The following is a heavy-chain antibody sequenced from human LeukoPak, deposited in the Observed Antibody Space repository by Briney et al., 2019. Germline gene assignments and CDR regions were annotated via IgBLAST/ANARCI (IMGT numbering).Heavy chain of an antibody. J-gene: IGHJ4*02. V-gene: IGHV1-2*02. CDR1: GYTFTGYY. Sequence: ASVKVSCKASGYTFTGYYTHWVRQARGQGLEWIGWINPNSGGTNYAQKFQGRVTMTRDTSISTAYMELSRLRSDDTAVYYCARVMAFCSSTSCYSLDYWGQGTLVTVSS. D-gene: IGHD2-2*01. CDR3: ARVMAFCSSTSCYSLDY. CDR2: INPNSGGT.